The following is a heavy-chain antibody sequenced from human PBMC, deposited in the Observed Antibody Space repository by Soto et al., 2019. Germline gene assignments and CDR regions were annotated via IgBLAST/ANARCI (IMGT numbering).Heavy chain of an antibody. J-gene: IGHJ3*02. Sequence: QITLKESGPTLVKPTQTLTLTCTFSGFSLSTSGVSVGWIRQPPGKALEWLALIYWDDDKRYSPSLKSRLTITKDTSKNQVVLTMTNMDPLDTATYYCAHMLIGSRHPAFDIWGQGTMVTVSS. D-gene: IGHD1-26*01. CDR1: GFSLSTSGVS. CDR2: IYWDDDK. CDR3: AHMLIGSRHPAFDI. V-gene: IGHV2-5*02.